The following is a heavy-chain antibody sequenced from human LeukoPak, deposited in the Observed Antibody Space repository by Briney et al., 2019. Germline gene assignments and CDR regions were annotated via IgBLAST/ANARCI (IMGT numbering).Heavy chain of an antibody. J-gene: IGHJ4*02. V-gene: IGHV1-2*02. CDR3: ARYSGSYYTWFDY. CDR2: INPNSGGT. CDR1: GYTFTGYY. D-gene: IGHD1-26*01. Sequence: GASVKVSCKASGYTFTGYYMHWVRQAPGQGLEWMGWINPNSGGTNYAQKFQGRVTMTRDTSISTAYMELSKLRSDDTAVYYCARYSGSYYTWFDYWGQGTLVTVSS.